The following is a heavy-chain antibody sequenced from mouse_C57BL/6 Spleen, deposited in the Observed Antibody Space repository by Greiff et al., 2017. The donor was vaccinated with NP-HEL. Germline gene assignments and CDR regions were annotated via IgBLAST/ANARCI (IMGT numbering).Heavy chain of an antibody. CDR1: GFTFSDYG. D-gene: IGHD1-3*01. V-gene: IGHV5-17*01. CDR3: ARSSQAWFAY. J-gene: IGHJ3*01. CDR2: ISSGSSTI. Sequence: EVQLVESGGGLVKPGGSLKLSCAASGFTFSDYGMHWVRQAPEKGLEWVAYISSGSSTIYYADTVKGRFTISRDNAKNTLFLQMTSLRSEDTAMYYCARSSQAWFAYWGQGTLVTVSA.